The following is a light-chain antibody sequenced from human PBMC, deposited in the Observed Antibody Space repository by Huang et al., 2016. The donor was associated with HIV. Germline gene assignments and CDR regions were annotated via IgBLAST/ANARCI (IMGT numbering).Light chain of an antibody. CDR2: DAS. J-gene: IGKJ4*01. CDR1: QDISKY. Sequence: IQLTQSPSSLSASVGDRVTITCRASQDISKYLARYQQRPGKAPNRLIYDASTLQRGVPSRFSGSGSGTNFTLIISSLQPEDFATYYCQQLNSYPLTFGGGTNVNIK. V-gene: IGKV1-9*01. CDR3: QQLNSYPLT.